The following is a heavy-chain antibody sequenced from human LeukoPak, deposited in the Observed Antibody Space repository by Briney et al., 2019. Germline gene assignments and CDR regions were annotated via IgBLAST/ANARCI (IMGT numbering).Heavy chain of an antibody. CDR2: IYTSGST. Sequence: PSQTLSLTCTVSGGSISSGSYYWSWIRQPAGKGLEWIGRIYTSGSTNYNPSLKSRVTISVDTSKNQFSLKLSSVTAADTAVYYCASHGMTTVTRVDYWGQGTLVTVSS. V-gene: IGHV4-61*02. CDR3: ASHGMTTVTRVDY. J-gene: IGHJ4*02. D-gene: IGHD4-17*01. CDR1: GGSISSGSYY.